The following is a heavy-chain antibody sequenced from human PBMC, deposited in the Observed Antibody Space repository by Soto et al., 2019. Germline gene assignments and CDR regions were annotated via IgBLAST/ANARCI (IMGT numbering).Heavy chain of an antibody. CDR3: AKDQTRYSGSYGFDY. V-gene: IGHV3-23*01. D-gene: IGHD1-26*01. CDR1: GFTFSSYA. Sequence: GGSLRLSCAASGFTFSSYAMRWVRQAPGKGLEWVSAISGSGGSTYYADSVKGRFTISRDNSKNTLYLQMNSLRAEDKAVDDCAKDQTRYSGSYGFDYWGQGTLVTVSS. CDR2: ISGSGGST. J-gene: IGHJ4*02.